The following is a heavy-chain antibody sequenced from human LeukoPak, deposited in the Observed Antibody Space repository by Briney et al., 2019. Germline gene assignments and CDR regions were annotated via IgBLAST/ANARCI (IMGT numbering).Heavy chain of an antibody. CDR1: GFTFSRYS. CDR2: FGSSSSYI. V-gene: IGHV3-21*01. D-gene: IGHD4-17*01. Sequence: GGSLRLSCAVSGFTFSRYSMNWVRQTPGKGLEWVSYFGSSSSYIYYADSVKGRFTISRDNSKNTLYLQMNSLRAEDAAVYYCAKVPSYGDYVDYFDYWGQGTLVTVSS. J-gene: IGHJ4*02. CDR3: AKVPSYGDYVDYFDY.